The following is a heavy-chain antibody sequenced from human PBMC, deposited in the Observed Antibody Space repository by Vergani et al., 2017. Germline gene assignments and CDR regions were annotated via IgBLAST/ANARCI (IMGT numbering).Heavy chain of an antibody. CDR2: INPNSGGT. CDR1: GYTFTGYY. CDR3: ARDRNRGSYYGAGRPHFDY. Sequence: QVQLVQSGAEVKKPGASVKVSCKASGYTFTGYYMHWVRQAPGQGLEWMGWINPNSGGTNYAQKFQGRVTMTRDTSISTAYMELSSLGSEDTAVYYCARDRNRGSYYGAGRPHFDYWGQGTLVTVSS. V-gene: IGHV1-2*02. J-gene: IGHJ4*02. D-gene: IGHD1-26*01.